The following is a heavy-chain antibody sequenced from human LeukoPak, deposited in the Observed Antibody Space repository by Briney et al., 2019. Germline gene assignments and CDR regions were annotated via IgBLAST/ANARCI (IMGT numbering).Heavy chain of an antibody. D-gene: IGHD3-22*01. V-gene: IGHV1-2*02. J-gene: IGHJ4*02. Sequence: ASVKVSCKASGYTFTGYYMHWVRQAPGQGLEWMGWINPNSGGTNYAQKFQGRVTMTRDTSISTAYMELSRLRSDDTAVYYCARGSSLYAYYYDSSGYYRYWGQGTLVTVSS. CDR3: ARGSSLYAYYYDSSGYYRY. CDR1: GYTFTGYY. CDR2: INPNSGGT.